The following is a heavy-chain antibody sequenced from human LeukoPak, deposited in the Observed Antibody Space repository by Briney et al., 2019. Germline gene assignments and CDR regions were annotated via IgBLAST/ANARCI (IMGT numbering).Heavy chain of an antibody. CDR3: ARVHSGYGPDYIDH. CDR1: GFTFDDYG. Sequence: GGSLRLSCAASGFTFDDYGMSWVRQAPGKGLEWVSGINWNGGSTGYADSVKGRFTISRDNAKSSLYLQMNSLRAEDTALYYCARVHSGYGPDYIDHWGQGTPVTVSS. V-gene: IGHV3-20*04. D-gene: IGHD5-12*01. CDR2: INWNGGST. J-gene: IGHJ4*02.